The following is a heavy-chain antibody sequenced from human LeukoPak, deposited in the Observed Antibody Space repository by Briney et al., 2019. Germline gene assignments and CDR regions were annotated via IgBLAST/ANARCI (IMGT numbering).Heavy chain of an antibody. CDR2: IYYSGST. J-gene: IGHJ4*02. D-gene: IGHD3-10*01. CDR1: GGSFSGYY. V-gene: IGHV4-30-4*01. Sequence: SETLSLTCAVYGGSFSGYYWSWIRQPPGKGLEWIGYIYYSGSTYYNPSLKSRVTISVDTSKNQFSLKLSSVTAADTAVYYCASLYGSGSYSDYWGQGTLVTVSS. CDR3: ASLYGSGSYSDY.